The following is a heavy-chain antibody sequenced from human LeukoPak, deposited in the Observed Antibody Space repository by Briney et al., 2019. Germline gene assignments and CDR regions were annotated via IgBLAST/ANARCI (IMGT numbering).Heavy chain of an antibody. Sequence: GGSLRLSCAAAGFTFSSYWMHWLRQAPGKGLVWVSRINTAGTSTIYADSVKGRFTISRDNAKNSLYLQMNGLRAEDTAVYYCARDYWFDPWGHGTLVTVSS. J-gene: IGHJ5*02. CDR1: GFTFSSYW. V-gene: IGHV3-74*01. CDR3: ARDYWFDP. CDR2: INTAGTST.